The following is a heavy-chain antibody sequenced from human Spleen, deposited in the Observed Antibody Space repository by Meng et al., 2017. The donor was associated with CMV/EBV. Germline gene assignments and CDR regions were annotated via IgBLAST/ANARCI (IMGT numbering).Heavy chain of an antibody. Sequence: GGSLRLSCAASGFTFGSYAMSWVRQAPGKGLEWVSAISGSGGSTYYADSVKGRFTISRDNAKNTLYLQMNSLRSEDTAVYYCAKMVPSGSHNPVGYWGQGTLVTVPS. J-gene: IGHJ4*02. V-gene: IGHV3-23*01. CDR1: GFTFGSYA. CDR3: AKMVPSGSHNPVGY. D-gene: IGHD1-26*01. CDR2: ISGSGGST.